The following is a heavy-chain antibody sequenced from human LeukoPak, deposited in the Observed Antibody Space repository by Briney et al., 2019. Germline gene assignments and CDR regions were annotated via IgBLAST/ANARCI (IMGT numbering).Heavy chain of an antibody. CDR3: AGALWFGELLI. D-gene: IGHD3-10*01. J-gene: IGHJ4*02. Sequence: SETLSLTCAVYGGSFSGYYWSWIRQPPGKGLEWIGEINHSGSTNYSPSLKSRVTISVDTSKNQFSLKLNSVTAADTAIYYCAGALWFGELLIWGRGTLVTVSS. CDR2: INHSGST. CDR1: GGSFSGYY. V-gene: IGHV4-34*01.